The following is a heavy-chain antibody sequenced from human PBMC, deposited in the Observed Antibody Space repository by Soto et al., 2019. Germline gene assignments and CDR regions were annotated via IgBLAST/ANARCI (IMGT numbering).Heavy chain of an antibody. V-gene: IGHV3-33*01. D-gene: IGHD3-10*01. J-gene: IGHJ6*02. CDR1: GFTFSSYG. CDR2: IWYDGSNK. Sequence: GGSLRLSCAASGFTFSSYGMHWVRQAPGKGLEWVAVIWYDGSNKYYADSVKGRFTISRDNSKNTLYLQMNSLRAEDTAVYYCARDRGVTTIHYYYYGMDVWGQGTTVTVSS. CDR3: ARDRGVTTIHYYYYGMDV.